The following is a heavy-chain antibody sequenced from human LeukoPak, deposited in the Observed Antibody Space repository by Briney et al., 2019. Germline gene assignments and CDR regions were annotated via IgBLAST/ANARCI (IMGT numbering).Heavy chain of an antibody. CDR1: GFTFSSYE. D-gene: IGHD6-19*01. Sequence: GGSLRLSCAASGFTFSSYEMTWVRQAPGKGLEWVSYISSSGSTRTYADSVKGRFTISRDNAKNSLYLEMNSLRAEDTAVYYCAREIVSAVAGNFDYWGQGTLVTVSS. J-gene: IGHJ4*02. V-gene: IGHV3-48*03. CDR3: AREIVSAVAGNFDY. CDR2: ISSSGSTR.